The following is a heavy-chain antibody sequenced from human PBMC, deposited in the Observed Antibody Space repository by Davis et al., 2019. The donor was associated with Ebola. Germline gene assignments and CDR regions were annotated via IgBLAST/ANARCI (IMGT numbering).Heavy chain of an antibody. CDR2: MNPNSGNT. V-gene: IGHV1-8*01. CDR1: GYTFTSYD. D-gene: IGHD2-2*01. Sequence: ASVKVSCKASGYTFTSYDINWVRQATGQGLEWMGWMNPNSGNTGYAQNFQGRVTMTRNTSITTAYMELSSLRSEDTAVYYCARAVRYPVVVTRSSRKYYFDYWGQGTLVTVSS. CDR3: ARAVRYPVVVTRSSRKYYFDY. J-gene: IGHJ4*02.